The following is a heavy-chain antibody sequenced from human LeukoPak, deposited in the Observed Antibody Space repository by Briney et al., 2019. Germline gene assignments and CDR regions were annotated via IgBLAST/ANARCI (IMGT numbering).Heavy chain of an antibody. CDR3: AKGSHCSSTSCPNTAAFDI. V-gene: IGHV3-7*01. D-gene: IGHD2-2*01. Sequence: SGGSLRLSCAASGFTFSSYWMSWVRQAPGKGLEWVANIKQDGSEKYYVDSVKGRFTISRDNSKNTLYLQMNSLRAEDTAVYYCAKGSHCSSTSCPNTAAFDIWGQGTMVTVSS. J-gene: IGHJ3*02. CDR1: GFTFSSYW. CDR2: IKQDGSEK.